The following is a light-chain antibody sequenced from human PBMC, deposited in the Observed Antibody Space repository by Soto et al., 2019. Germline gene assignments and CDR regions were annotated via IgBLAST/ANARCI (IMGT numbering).Light chain of an antibody. CDR1: QSVSSY. CDR3: QQRSNWPLT. Sequence: EIVLTQSPATLSLSPGERATLSCGASQSVSSYLAWYQQKPGQAPGLLIYDASNRATGIPARFSGSGSGTDFTLTISSLEPEDFAVYYCQQRSNWPLTFGGGTKVDIK. J-gene: IGKJ4*01. CDR2: DAS. V-gene: IGKV3-11*01.